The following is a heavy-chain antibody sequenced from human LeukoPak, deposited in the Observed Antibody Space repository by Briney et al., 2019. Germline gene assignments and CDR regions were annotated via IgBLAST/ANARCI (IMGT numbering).Heavy chain of an antibody. CDR2: IRYDGSNK. CDR3: AKNYDFWSGYYSPLDY. D-gene: IGHD3-3*01. V-gene: IGHV3-30*02. J-gene: IGHJ4*02. CDR1: GFTFSSYG. Sequence: PGGSLRLSCAASGFTFSSYGVHWVRQAPGKGLEWVAFIRYDGSNKYYADSVKGRFNISRDNSKNTLYLQMNSLRAEDTAVYYCAKNYDFWSGYYSPLDYWGQGTLVTVSS.